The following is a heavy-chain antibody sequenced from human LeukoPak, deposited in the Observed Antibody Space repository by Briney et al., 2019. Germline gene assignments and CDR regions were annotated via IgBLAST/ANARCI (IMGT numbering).Heavy chain of an antibody. V-gene: IGHV1-69*01. CDR3: ASCDGGGKYDYVWGTFDY. CDR2: IIPIFGTA. CDR1: GGTFSSYA. D-gene: IGHD3-16*01. J-gene: IGHJ4*02. Sequence: SVKVSCKASGGTFSSYAISWVRQAPGQGLEWMGGIIPIFGTANYAQKFQGRVTITADESTSTAYMELSSLGSEDTAVYYCASCDGGGKYDYVWGTFDYWGQGTLVTVSS.